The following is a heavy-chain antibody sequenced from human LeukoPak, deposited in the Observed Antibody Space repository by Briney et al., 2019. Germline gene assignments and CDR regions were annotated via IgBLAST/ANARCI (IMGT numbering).Heavy chain of an antibody. CDR1: GYTFTSYG. CDR2: ISAYNGNT. J-gene: IGHJ4*02. CDR3: AREQSDYTIFGVVATYSDY. V-gene: IGHV1-18*01. Sequence: ASVKVSCKASGYTFTSYGISWVRQAPGQGLEWMGWISAYNGNTNYAQKLQGRVTMTRDTSTSTVYMELSSLRSEDTAVYYCAREQSDYTIFGVVATYSDYWGQGTLVTVSS. D-gene: IGHD3-3*01.